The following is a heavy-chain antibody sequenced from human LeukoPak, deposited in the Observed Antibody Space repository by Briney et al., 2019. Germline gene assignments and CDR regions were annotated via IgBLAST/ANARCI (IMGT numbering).Heavy chain of an antibody. Sequence: PGGSLRLSCAASGFTFSSYSMNWVRQAPGKGPEWVSYISSSSSTIYYADSVKGRFTISRDNAKNSLYLQMNSLRAEDTAVYYCARDRYCSSTSCSGGYYYYYMDVWGKGTTVTVSS. CDR3: ARDRYCSSTSCSGGYYYYYMDV. CDR2: ISSSSSTI. D-gene: IGHD2-2*01. V-gene: IGHV3-48*01. CDR1: GFTFSSYS. J-gene: IGHJ6*03.